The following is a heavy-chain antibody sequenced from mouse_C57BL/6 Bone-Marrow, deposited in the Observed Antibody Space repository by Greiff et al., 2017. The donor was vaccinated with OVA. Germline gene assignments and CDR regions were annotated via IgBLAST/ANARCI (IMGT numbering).Heavy chain of an antibody. D-gene: IGHD1-1*01. CDR2: IYPGDGDT. Sequence: VQLQQSGPELVKPGASVKISCKASGYAFSSSWMNWVKQRPGKGLEWIGRIYPGDGDTNYNGKFKGKATLTADKSSSTAYMQLSSLTSEDSAVYFWARKEDYYGSRWYFDVWGTGTTVTVSS. CDR1: GYAFSSSW. CDR3: ARKEDYYGSRWYFDV. V-gene: IGHV1-82*01. J-gene: IGHJ1*03.